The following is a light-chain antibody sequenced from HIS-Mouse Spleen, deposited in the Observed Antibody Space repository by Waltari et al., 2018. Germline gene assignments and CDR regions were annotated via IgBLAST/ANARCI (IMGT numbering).Light chain of an antibody. V-gene: IGLV3-21*03. CDR2: DDS. CDR3: QVWDSSSDHVV. CDR1: KLGRKM. Sequence: SYVLTQPPSVSVAPGKTARITCGGNKLGRKMVHWYQQKPGQAPVQVVYDDSDRPSGIPERFSGSNSGNTATLTISRVEAGDEADYYCQVWDSSSDHVVFGGGTKLTVL. J-gene: IGLJ2*01.